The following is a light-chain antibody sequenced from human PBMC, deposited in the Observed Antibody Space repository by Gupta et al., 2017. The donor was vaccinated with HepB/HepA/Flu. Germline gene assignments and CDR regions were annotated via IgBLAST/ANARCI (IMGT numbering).Light chain of an antibody. Sequence: DIVMTQSPDSLAVSLGERATINCKSSQSVLFSSNNKNYLAWYQQKPGQPPKLLIYWASTRESGVPDRFSGSGSGTDFTLTISSLQAEDVAFYYCQQYLRTPPTFGQGTKVEI. CDR2: WAS. CDR1: QSVLFSSNNKNY. V-gene: IGKV4-1*01. CDR3: QQYLRTPPT. J-gene: IGKJ1*01.